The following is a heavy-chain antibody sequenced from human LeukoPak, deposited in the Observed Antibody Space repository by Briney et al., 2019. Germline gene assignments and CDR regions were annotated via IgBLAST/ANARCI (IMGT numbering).Heavy chain of an antibody. D-gene: IGHD3-10*01. V-gene: IGHV4-34*01. CDR3: ARHKKWFGELVDY. CDR1: GGSFSGYY. J-gene: IGHJ4*02. Sequence: SETLSLTCAVYGGSFSGYYWSWIRQPPGKGLEWIGEINHSGSTNYNPSLKSRVTISVDTSKNQFSLKLSSVTAADTAVYYCARHKKWFGELVDYWGQGTLVTVSS. CDR2: INHSGST.